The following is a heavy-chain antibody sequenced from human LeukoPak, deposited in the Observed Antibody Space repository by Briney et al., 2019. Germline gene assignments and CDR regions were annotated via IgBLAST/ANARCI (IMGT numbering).Heavy chain of an antibody. D-gene: IGHD3-9*01. J-gene: IGHJ6*03. V-gene: IGHV3-23*01. Sequence: GGSLRVSCATSGFIFSNYAVNWVRPAPGKGLEWVSIISGSGDTTYYADSVKGRFTLSSDNSQNTRHLPMNNLTADETAVYYFATDGGEYFHISTGSYPRLYYMYVWGKGTTVTISS. CDR1: GFIFSNYA. CDR2: ISGSGDTT. CDR3: ATDGGEYFHISTGSYPRLYYMYV.